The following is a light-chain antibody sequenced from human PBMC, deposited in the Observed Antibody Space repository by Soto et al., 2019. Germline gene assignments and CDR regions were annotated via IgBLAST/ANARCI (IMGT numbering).Light chain of an antibody. CDR2: DDS. V-gene: IGLV3-21*02. Sequence: SYELTQPPSVSVAPGQTARITCGGNNIGSKSEHWYQQKQGQAPVLVVYDDSDRPSGIPERFSGSNSGNTATLTISRVEAGDEADYYCQGWDSSSDHPFVVFGGGTKLTVL. CDR3: QGWDSSSDHPFVV. CDR1: NIGSKS. J-gene: IGLJ2*01.